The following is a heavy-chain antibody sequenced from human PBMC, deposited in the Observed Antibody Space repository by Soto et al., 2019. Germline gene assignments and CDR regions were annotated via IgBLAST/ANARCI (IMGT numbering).Heavy chain of an antibody. CDR1: GGSFSGYY. CDR2: INHSGST. V-gene: IGHV4-34*01. J-gene: IGHJ5*02. D-gene: IGHD2-8*01. Sequence: PSETLSLTCAVYGGSFSGYYWSWIRQPPGKGLEWIGEINHSGSTNYNPSLKSRVTISVDTSKNQFSLKLSSVTAADTAVYYCARGTDCTNGVCYMRNQWFDPWGQGTLVTVSS. CDR3: ARGTDCTNGVCYMRNQWFDP.